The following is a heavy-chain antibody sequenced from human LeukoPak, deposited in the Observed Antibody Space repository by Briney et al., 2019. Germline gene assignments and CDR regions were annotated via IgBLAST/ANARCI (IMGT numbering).Heavy chain of an antibody. CDR3: AKKDWKGND. Sequence: GRSLRLSCAASGFTFSSYAMHWVRQAPGKGLEWVAVISYDGSNKYYADSVKGRFTISRDNSKNTLYLQMNSLRAEDTAVYYCAKKDWKGNDWGQGTLVTVSS. J-gene: IGHJ4*02. CDR2: ISYDGSNK. V-gene: IGHV3-30*07. CDR1: GFTFSSYA. D-gene: IGHD1-1*01.